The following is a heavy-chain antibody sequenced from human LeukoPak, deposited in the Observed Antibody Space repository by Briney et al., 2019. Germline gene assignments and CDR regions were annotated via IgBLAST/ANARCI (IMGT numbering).Heavy chain of an antibody. J-gene: IGHJ4*02. CDR2: IYYSGGT. CDR3: ARWGHDNSGYHFDY. D-gene: IGHD3-22*01. CDR1: GGSVSSGSYY. Sequence: SETLSLTCTVSGGSVSSGSYYWSWIRQPPGKGLEWIGYIYYSGGTNYNPSLKSRVTISVDTSKNQFSLKLSSVTAADTAVYYCARWGHDNSGYHFDYWGQGSLVTVSS. V-gene: IGHV4-61*01.